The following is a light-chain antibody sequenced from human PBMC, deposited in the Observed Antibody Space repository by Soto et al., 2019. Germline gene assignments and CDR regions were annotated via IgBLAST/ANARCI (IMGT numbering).Light chain of an antibody. CDR2: GAS. Sequence: EIVLTQSPGTLSLSPGERATLSCRASQSVSSSYLAWYQQKPGQAPRLLILGASSRATGIPDRFSGSGSGTDFTLTISRLEPEDFAVYYCQQYGSSLYTFGQGTKLEIK. J-gene: IGKJ2*01. V-gene: IGKV3-20*01. CDR3: QQYGSSLYT. CDR1: QSVSSSY.